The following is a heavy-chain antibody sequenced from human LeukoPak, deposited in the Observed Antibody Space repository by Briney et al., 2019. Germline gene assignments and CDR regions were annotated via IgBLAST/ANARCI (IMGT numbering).Heavy chain of an antibody. J-gene: IGHJ1*01. Sequence: GGSLRLSCAASGFTFSTYSMNWVRQAPGKGLEWVSYISSTTSTIYYADSVRGRFTISRDNAQNSMYLQMNSLRVEDTAVYYCTSWGDTTAEYFQRWGQGTLVTVSS. CDR1: GFTFSTYS. V-gene: IGHV3-48*04. CDR2: ISSTTSTI. CDR3: TSWGDTTAEYFQR. D-gene: IGHD2-21*02.